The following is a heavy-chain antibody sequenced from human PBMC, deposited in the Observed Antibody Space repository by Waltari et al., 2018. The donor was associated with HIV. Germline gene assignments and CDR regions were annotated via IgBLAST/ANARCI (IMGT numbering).Heavy chain of an antibody. Sequence: EVQLVESGGGLVKPGGSLRLSCAASGFTFSSYSMNWVRQAPGKGLEWVSSISSSSSYIYYADSVKGRFTISRDNAKNSLYLQMNSLRAEDTAVYYCARDQGLAVAGTGEGEFDYWGQGTLVTVSS. V-gene: IGHV3-21*01. CDR1: GFTFSSYS. CDR2: ISSSSSYI. D-gene: IGHD6-19*01. CDR3: ARDQGLAVAGTGEGEFDY. J-gene: IGHJ4*02.